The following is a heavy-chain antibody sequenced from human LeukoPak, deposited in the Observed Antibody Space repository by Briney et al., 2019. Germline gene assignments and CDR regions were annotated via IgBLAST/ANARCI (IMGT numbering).Heavy chain of an antibody. Sequence: PGGSLRLSCAASGFAFSNAWMSWVRQAPGKGLEWVGRIKSKTDGGTTDYAAPVKGRFTISRDGSKNTLYLQMNSLKTEDTAVYYCTTGGYGGQFDYWGQGTLVTVSS. D-gene: IGHD5-12*01. CDR3: TTGGYGGQFDY. J-gene: IGHJ4*02. CDR1: GFAFSNAW. V-gene: IGHV3-15*01. CDR2: IKSKTDGGTT.